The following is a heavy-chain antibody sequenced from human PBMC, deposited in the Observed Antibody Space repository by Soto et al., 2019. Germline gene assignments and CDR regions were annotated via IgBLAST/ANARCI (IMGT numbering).Heavy chain of an antibody. V-gene: IGHV4-31*03. CDR3: AREMNYYDTSGDSYFDY. Sequence: QVQLQESGPGLVKPSQTLSLTCTVSGGSISSGFYHWTWIRQHPGKGLEWIGYIYYSGSTYYNPSLKSRLTISVDTSTNQFSLRLSSVTAADTAVYYCAREMNYYDTSGDSYFDYWGQGTLVTVSS. CDR1: GGSISSGFYH. J-gene: IGHJ4*02. D-gene: IGHD3-22*01. CDR2: IYYSGST.